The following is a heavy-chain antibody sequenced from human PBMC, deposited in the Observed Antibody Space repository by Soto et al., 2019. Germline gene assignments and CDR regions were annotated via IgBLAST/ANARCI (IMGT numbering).Heavy chain of an antibody. Sequence: LSLTCTVYGGSVSSHYWSWIRQPPGKGLEWIGFIHYSGGTKYNPSLESRVTMSVDTSQNQLSLRLNSVTAADTAVYYCARESAGSGKNNWFDPWGLGTLVTVSS. CDR1: GGSVSSHY. J-gene: IGHJ5*02. CDR3: ARESAGSGKNNWFDP. CDR2: IHYSGGT. D-gene: IGHD3-10*01. V-gene: IGHV4-59*02.